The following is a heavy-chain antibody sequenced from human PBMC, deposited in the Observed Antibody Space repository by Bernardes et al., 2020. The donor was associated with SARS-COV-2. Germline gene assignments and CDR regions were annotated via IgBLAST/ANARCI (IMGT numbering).Heavy chain of an antibody. V-gene: IGHV1-18*01. CDR3: TRGRFSDISLYYFGTDV. CDR2: ISTGFNYE. J-gene: IGHJ6*02. CDR1: GYNFKESG. Sequence: ASVKVSCKASGYNFKESGINWVRQAPGQGLEWMGWISTGFNYERKAQRFQDRITMTKDSSTNTAYLELRSLTSDDTAVYYCTRGRFSDISLYYFGTDVWGQGTSITVSS. D-gene: IGHD3-10*01.